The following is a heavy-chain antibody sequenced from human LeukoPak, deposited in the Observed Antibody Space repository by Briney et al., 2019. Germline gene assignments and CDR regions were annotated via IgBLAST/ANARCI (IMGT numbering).Heavy chain of an antibody. CDR2: INHSGST. J-gene: IGHJ5*02. D-gene: IGHD4-4*01. CDR1: GGSFSGYY. CDR3: ARCGVGYSNYVWQRVAWFDP. Sequence: PSETLSLTCAVYGGSFSGYYWSWIRQPPGKGLEWIGEINHSGSTNYNPSLKCRVTISVDTSKNQFSLKLSSVTAADTAVYYCARCGVGYSNYVWQRVAWFDPWGQGTLVTVSS. V-gene: IGHV4-34*01.